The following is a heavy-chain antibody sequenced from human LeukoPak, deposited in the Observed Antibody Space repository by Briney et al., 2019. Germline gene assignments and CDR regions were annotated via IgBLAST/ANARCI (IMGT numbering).Heavy chain of an antibody. D-gene: IGHD2-2*01. CDR1: GGTFSSYA. J-gene: IGHJ5*02. V-gene: IGHV1-69*05. Sequence: ASVKVSCKASGGTFSSYAISWVRQAPGQGLEWMGGIIPIFGTANYAQKFQGRVTITTDESTSTAYMELSSLRSEDTAVYYCASHARYCSSTSCYLNWFDPWGQGTLVTDSS. CDR2: IIPIFGTA. CDR3: ASHARYCSSTSCYLNWFDP.